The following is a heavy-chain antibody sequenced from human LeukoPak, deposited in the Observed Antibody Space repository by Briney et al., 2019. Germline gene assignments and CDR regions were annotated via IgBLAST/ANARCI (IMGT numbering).Heavy chain of an antibody. D-gene: IGHD6-13*01. CDR3: AKSDTPWGSWYYFDY. V-gene: IGHV3-23*01. J-gene: IGHJ4*02. Sequence: GGSLRLSCAASGFTFNSYAFNWVRQAPGKGLEWVSSINNSGSSTYYADSVKGRFTISRDNSKNTLYLQMNSLRAEDTALYYCAKSDTPWGSWYYFDYWGQGTLVTVSS. CDR2: INNSGSST. CDR1: GFTFNSYA.